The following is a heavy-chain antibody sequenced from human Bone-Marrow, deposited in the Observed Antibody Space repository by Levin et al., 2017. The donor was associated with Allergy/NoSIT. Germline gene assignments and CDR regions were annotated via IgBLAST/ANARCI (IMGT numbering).Heavy chain of an antibody. V-gene: IGHV3-74*01. CDR3: TRDGGSGAGHDWYFDV. J-gene: IGHJ2*01. D-gene: IGHD3-10*01. Sequence: PGGSLRLSCAASGFTFSNYYIHWVRQAPGKGLVWVSRINFDGSSTNYADSVQGRFTISRDNAKNTVYLHMNSLRADDTAVYYCTRDGGSGAGHDWYFDVWGRGTLVTVSS. CDR2: INFDGSST. CDR1: GFTFSNYY.